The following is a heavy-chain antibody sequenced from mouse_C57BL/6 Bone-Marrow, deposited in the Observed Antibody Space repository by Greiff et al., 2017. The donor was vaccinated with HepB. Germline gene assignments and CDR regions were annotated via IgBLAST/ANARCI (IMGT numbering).Heavy chain of an antibody. CDR3: ARGYDGYPYAMDY. V-gene: IGHV1-81*01. CDR2: IYPRSGNT. CDR1: GYTFTSYG. J-gene: IGHJ4*01. Sequence: VQLQQSGAELARPGASVKLSCKASGYTFTSYGISWVKQRTGQGLEWIGEIYPRSGNTYYNEKFKGKATLTADKSSSTAYMELRSLTSADSAVYFCARGYDGYPYAMDYWGQGTSVTVSS. D-gene: IGHD2-3*01.